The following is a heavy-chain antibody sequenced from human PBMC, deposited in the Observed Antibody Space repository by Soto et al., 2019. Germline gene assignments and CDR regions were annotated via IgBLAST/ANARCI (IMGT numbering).Heavy chain of an antibody. CDR2: TYYRSKWYN. D-gene: IGHD6-13*01. Sequence: SQTLSLTCAISGDSVSSNSAAWNWIRQSPSRGLEWLGRTYYRSKWYNDYAASVRSRIAINPDTSKNQFSLQLISMTPEDTAVYYCSRDRPDSSSVYKRNDYYSGMDVWGQGTTVTVSS. CDR3: SRDRPDSSSVYKRNDYYSGMDV. V-gene: IGHV6-1*01. CDR1: GDSVSSNSAA. J-gene: IGHJ6*02.